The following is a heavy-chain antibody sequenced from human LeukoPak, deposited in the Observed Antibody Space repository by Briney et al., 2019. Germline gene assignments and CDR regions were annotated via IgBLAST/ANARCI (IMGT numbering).Heavy chain of an antibody. CDR1: GGSISSSSYY. V-gene: IGHV4-39*07. Sequence: SETLSLTCTVSGGSISSSSYYWGWIRQPPGKGLEWIGSIYYSGSTYYNPSLKSRVTISVDTSKNQFSLKVSSVTAADTAVYYCARTLLGSVAGPFEYWGQGTLVTVSS. CDR2: IYYSGST. CDR3: ARTLLGSVAGPFEY. D-gene: IGHD6-19*01. J-gene: IGHJ4*02.